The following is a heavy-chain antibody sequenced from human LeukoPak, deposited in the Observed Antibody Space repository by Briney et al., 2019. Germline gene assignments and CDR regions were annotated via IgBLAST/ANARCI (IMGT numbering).Heavy chain of an antibody. J-gene: IGHJ4*02. CDR2: IFHTGST. CDR3: ARGRSGSGLCKL. V-gene: IGHV4-59*12. D-gene: IGHD2-8*02. CDR1: GGSISSYY. Sequence: SETLSLTCTVSGGSISSYYWSWIRQPPGKGLEWIGEIFHTGSTNYNPSLKSQVTISVDKSTNLFSLNLTSVSAADTAVYYCARGRSGSGLCKLWGQGTLVTVSS.